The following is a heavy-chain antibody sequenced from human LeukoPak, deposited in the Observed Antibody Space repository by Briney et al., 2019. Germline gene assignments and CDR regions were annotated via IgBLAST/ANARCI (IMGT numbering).Heavy chain of an antibody. V-gene: IGHV4-39*01. J-gene: IGHJ4*02. D-gene: IGHD4-17*01. CDR1: GGSISSNSDY. CDR3: ANSIDFDYGDYYFDY. Sequence: PSETLSLTCTVSGGSISSNSDYWGWIRQAPGKGLEWIGSIYYHENTYYNSSLKSRVTISVDTSKNQFSLKLSSVTAADTAVYYCANSIDFDYGDYYFDYWGQGALVTISS. CDR2: IYYHENT.